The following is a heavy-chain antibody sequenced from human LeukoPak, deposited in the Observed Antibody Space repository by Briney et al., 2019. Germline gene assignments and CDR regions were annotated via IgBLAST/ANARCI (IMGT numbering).Heavy chain of an antibody. CDR2: IIATGDTT. J-gene: IGHJ4*02. Sequence: GGSLRLSCAASGFTFSSYEMNWVRQAPGKGLEWVSSIIATGDTTYYADSVKGRFTISRDNSKNILYLQMNTLRAEDTAVYYCAKDLRTYGSGIYRLPTVIFHYWGQGTLVTVSS. CDR3: AKDLRTYGSGIYRLPTVIFHY. D-gene: IGHD3-10*01. V-gene: IGHV3-23*01. CDR1: GFTFSSYE.